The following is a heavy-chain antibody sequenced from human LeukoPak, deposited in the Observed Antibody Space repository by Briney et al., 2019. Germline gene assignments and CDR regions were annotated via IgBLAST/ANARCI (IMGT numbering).Heavy chain of an antibody. D-gene: IGHD6-19*01. J-gene: IGHJ4*02. V-gene: IGHV4-59*01. CDR2: IYYSGST. Sequence: SETLSLTCTVSGGSISSYYWSWIRQPPGKGLEWIGYIYYSGSTNYNPSLKSRVTISVDTSKNQFSLKLSSVTAADTAVYYCATGSGGWYTDPFDYRGQGTLVTVSS. CDR3: ATGSGGWYTDPFDY. CDR1: GGSISSYY.